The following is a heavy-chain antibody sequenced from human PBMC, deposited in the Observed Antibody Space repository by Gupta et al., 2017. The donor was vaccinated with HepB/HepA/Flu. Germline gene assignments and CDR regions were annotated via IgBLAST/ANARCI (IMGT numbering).Heavy chain of an antibody. CDR1: GFIVSCYS. D-gene: IGHD3-22*01. CDR3: ARDDTFDY. V-gene: IGHV3-21*01. Sequence: EVQLVESGGGRVKHGGSLRLSCAALGFIVSCYSMNRVRQAPGKGLEWVSSISSISSYIYYADSVKGRFTISRDNAKTSLYLQMNSLRAEDTAVDYCARDDTFDYWGQGTLVTVSS. CDR2: ISSISSYI. J-gene: IGHJ4*02.